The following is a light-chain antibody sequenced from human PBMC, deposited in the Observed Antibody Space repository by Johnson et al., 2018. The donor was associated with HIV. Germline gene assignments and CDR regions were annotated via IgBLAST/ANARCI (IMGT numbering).Light chain of an antibody. CDR2: VNH. V-gene: IGLV1-51*01. CDR3: GTWDSSLTTSYV. J-gene: IGLJ1*01. Sequence: QSVLTQPPSVSAAPGQKVTISCSGNNSNFGNYYLSWYQHLPGTAPKLLIYVNHKRPSGIPDRFSGSKSGTSAPLGITGLQTGDEADYYCGTWDSSLTTSYVFGTVTKV. CDR1: NSNFGNYY.